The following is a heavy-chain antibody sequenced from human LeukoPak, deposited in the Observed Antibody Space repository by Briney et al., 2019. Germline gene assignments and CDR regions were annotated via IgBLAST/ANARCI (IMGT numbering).Heavy chain of an antibody. CDR2: IYFSGTT. CDR3: GRDRDGYNYVDY. V-gene: IGHV4-31*03. D-gene: IGHD5-24*01. J-gene: IGHJ4*02. Sequence: SQTLSLTCTVSGDSMTIGGYYWTWIRQPAGKGLEWIGYIYFSGTTYYTPSLKSRVTISGDTSNNQFSLRLSSVTAADMAVYYCGRDRDGYNYVDYWGQGTLVTVSS. CDR1: GDSMTIGGYY.